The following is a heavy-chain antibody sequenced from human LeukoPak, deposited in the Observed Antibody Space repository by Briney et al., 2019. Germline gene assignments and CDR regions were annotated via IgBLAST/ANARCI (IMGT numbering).Heavy chain of an antibody. D-gene: IGHD3-9*01. CDR3: ARISDNYDILTGYTAFDI. CDR2: INPSGGST. Sequence: ASVKVSCKASGYTFTSYYMHWVRQAPGQGLEWMGIINPSGGSTSYAQKFQGRVTMIRDTSTSTVYMELSSLRSEDTAVYYCARISDNYDILTGYTAFDIWGQGTMVTVSS. V-gene: IGHV1-46*01. J-gene: IGHJ3*02. CDR1: GYTFTSYY.